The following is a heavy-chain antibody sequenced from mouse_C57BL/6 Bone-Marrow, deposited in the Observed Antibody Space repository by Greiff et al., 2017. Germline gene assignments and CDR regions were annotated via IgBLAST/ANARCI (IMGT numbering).Heavy chain of an antibody. Sequence: EVKLMESGGGLVQPGGSMKLSCAASGFTFSDAWMDWVRQSPEKGLEWVAEIRNKANNHATYYAESVKGRLTISRDDSKSSVYLQMNSLRAEDTGSYYCTGGSHHYFDYWGQGTTLTVSS. CDR2: IRNKANNHAT. V-gene: IGHV6-6*01. D-gene: IGHD1-1*01. J-gene: IGHJ2*01. CDR3: TGGSHHYFDY. CDR1: GFTFSDAW.